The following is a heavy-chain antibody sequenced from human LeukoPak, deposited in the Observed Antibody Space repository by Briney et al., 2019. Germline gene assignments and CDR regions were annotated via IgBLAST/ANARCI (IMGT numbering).Heavy chain of an antibody. D-gene: IGHD2-2*01. CDR2: IIPILGIA. Sequence: SVKDSCKASGGTFSSYAISWVRQAPGQGLEWMGRIIPILGIANYAQKFQGRVTITADKSTSTAYMELSSLRSEDTAVYYCARTPVVPAVGYYYGMDVWGQGTTVTVSS. V-gene: IGHV1-69*04. CDR3: ARTPVVPAVGYYYGMDV. CDR1: GGTFSSYA. J-gene: IGHJ6*02.